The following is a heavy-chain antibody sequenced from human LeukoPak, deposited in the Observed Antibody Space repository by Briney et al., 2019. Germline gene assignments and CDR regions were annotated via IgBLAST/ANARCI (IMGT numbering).Heavy chain of an antibody. CDR1: GFTFSSYG. D-gene: IGHD6-19*01. J-gene: IGHJ5*02. V-gene: IGHV3-33*01. CDR3: ARDLRHSSGWTTLFDP. Sequence: PGRSLRLSCAASGFTFSSYGMHWVRQAPGKGLEWVAVIWYDGSNKYYADSVKGRVTISRDNSKNTLYLQMNSLRAEDTAVYYCARDLRHSSGWTTLFDPWGQGTLVTVSS. CDR2: IWYDGSNK.